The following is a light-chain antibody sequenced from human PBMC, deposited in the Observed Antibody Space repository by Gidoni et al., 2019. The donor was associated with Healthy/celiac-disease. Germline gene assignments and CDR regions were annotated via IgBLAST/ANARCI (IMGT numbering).Light chain of an antibody. CDR3: QQYGSSPTWT. J-gene: IGKJ1*01. CDR1: QSVSSSY. CDR2: GAS. Sequence: IVLTQSQGTLSLSPGERATLSCRASQSVSSSYLAWYQQKPGQAPRLLIYGASSRATGIPDRFSSSGSGTDFTLTISRLEPEDFAVYYCQQYGSSPTWTFGQGTKVEIK. V-gene: IGKV3-20*01.